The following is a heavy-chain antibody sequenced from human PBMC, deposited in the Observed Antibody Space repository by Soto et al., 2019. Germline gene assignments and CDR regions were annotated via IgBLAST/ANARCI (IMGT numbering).Heavy chain of an antibody. Sequence: PGGSLRLSCSVSGFTFSSYAMHWVRQAPGKGLEYVSSISSDGRTTYYADSVKGRFTIPRDNSKNTLYLQMSSLRAEDTALYYCVKDRWVDYWGQGTLVTVSS. CDR2: ISSDGRTT. CDR1: GFTFSSYA. V-gene: IGHV3-64D*06. CDR3: VKDRWVDY. J-gene: IGHJ4*02. D-gene: IGHD1-26*01.